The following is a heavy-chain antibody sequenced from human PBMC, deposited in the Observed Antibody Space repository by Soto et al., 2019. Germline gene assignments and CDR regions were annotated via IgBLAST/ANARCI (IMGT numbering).Heavy chain of an antibody. CDR2: MYHRGST. CDR1: GVSISSGGYS. D-gene: IGHD3-3*01. Sequence: QLQLQESGSGLVKPSQTLSLTCAVSGVSISSGGYSWSWIRQPPGKGLEWIGYMYHRGSTYYNPSLKSRVTLSVDRSKNQFSLNLSSVTAADTAMYYCARANDDFWRALDYWGQGTVVTVSS. CDR3: ARANDDFWRALDY. V-gene: IGHV4-30-2*01. J-gene: IGHJ4*02.